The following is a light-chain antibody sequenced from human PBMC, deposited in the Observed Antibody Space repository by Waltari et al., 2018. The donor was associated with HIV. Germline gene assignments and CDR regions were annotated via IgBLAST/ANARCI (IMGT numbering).Light chain of an antibody. Sequence: SYVLTQSPSVSVAPGQTARTTRGANAIGSQSVHWYQQKPGQAPVLLVYDDSDRPSGIPERFSGSNSGNAATLTISRVEVGDEADYFCQVWETSSDLRLWVFGGGSRLTVL. CDR2: DDS. V-gene: IGLV3-21*02. J-gene: IGLJ3*02. CDR1: AIGSQS. CDR3: QVWETSSDLRLWV.